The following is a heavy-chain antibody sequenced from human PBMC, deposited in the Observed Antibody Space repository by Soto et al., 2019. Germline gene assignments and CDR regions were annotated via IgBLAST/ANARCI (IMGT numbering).Heavy chain of an antibody. CDR2: INHSGST. V-gene: IGHV4-34*01. J-gene: IGHJ3*02. CDR1: GGSFSGYY. CDR3: ARHLPYDFWRGYYTAAFDI. Sequence: QVQLQQWGAGLLKPSETLSLTCAVYGGSFSGYYWSWIRQPPGKGLEWIGEINHSGSTNYNPSLKSRVTISVDTSKIQFSLQLSSVTAADTAVYYCARHLPYDFWRGYYTAAFDIWGPGTMVTVSS. D-gene: IGHD3-3*01.